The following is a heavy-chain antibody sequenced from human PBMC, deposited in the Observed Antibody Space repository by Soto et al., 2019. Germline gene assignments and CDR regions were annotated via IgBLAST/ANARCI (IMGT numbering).Heavy chain of an antibody. J-gene: IGHJ6*02. V-gene: IGHV3-11*01. Sequence: GGSLRLSCAASGFTFSDSYMSWIRQAPGKGLEWISYITFSGNTVYYADSLRGRFTISRDNAKNSLYLQMNRLRAEDTAVYYCARVSWREKYGMDVWGQGTTVTVSS. CDR3: ARVSWREKYGMDV. CDR1: GFTFSDSY. CDR2: ITFSGNTV.